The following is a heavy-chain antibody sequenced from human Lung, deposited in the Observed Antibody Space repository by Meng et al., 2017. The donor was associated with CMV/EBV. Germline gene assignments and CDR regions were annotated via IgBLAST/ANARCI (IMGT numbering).Heavy chain of an antibody. V-gene: IGHV3-23*01. CDR1: GFTFSTYA. D-gene: IGHD2-8*02. J-gene: IGHJ5*02. CDR2: ITGSGDDT. Sequence: ESXKISXAASGFTFSTYAMSWVRQAPGKRLEWLSAITGSGDDTYYADSVRGRFTISRDNAKNTLSLQMNSRRAEDTALYYCSKAGGYWTGASWHPNWFDPWGLGALVTVSS. CDR3: SKAGGYWTGASWHPNWFDP.